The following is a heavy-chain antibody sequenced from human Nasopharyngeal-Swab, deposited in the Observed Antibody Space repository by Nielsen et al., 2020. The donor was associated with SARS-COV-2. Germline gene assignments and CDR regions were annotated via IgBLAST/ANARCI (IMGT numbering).Heavy chain of an antibody. CDR2: ISSSSSYI. D-gene: IGHD3-3*01. V-gene: IGHV3-21*01. J-gene: IGHJ6*02. CDR3: AGDGLDYDFWSAYCMDV. Sequence: WIRQPPGKGLEWVSSISSSSSYIYYADSVKGRFTISRDNAKNSLYLQMNSLRAEDTAVYYCAGDGLDYDFWSAYCMDVWGQGTTVTVSS.